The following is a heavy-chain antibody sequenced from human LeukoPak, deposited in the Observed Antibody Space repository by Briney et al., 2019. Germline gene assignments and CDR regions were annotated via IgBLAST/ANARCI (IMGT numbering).Heavy chain of an antibody. D-gene: IGHD6-19*01. J-gene: IGHJ4*02. Sequence: GGSLRLSCAASGFSVITNYMTWVRQAPGKGLEWVSAISGSGGSTHYADSVKGRFTISRDNSKNTLYLQMNSLRVEDTALYYCAKAYRPAVAGDFDCWGQGTLVTVSS. CDR1: GFSVITNY. V-gene: IGHV3-23*01. CDR3: AKAYRPAVAGDFDC. CDR2: ISGSGGST.